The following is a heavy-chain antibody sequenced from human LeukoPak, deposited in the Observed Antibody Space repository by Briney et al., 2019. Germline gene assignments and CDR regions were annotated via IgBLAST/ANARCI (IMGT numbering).Heavy chain of an antibody. CDR2: IYTSGST. CDR1: GGSISSGSYY. J-gene: IGHJ5*02. D-gene: IGHD2-15*01. Sequence: PSETLSLTCTVSGGSISSGSYYWSWTRQPAGKGLEWIGRIYTSGSTNYNPSLKSRVTISVDTSKNQFSLKLSSVTAADTAVYYCARDGAPDCSGGSCYNWFDPWGQGTLVTVSS. CDR3: ARDGAPDCSGGSCYNWFDP. V-gene: IGHV4-61*02.